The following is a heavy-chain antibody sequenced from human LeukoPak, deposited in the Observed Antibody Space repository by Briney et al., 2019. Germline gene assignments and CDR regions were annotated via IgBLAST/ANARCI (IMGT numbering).Heavy chain of an antibody. D-gene: IGHD6-19*01. J-gene: IGHJ6*03. V-gene: IGHV1-2*02. CDR1: GYTFTGYY. Sequence: GASVKVSCKASGYTFTGYYMHWVRQAPGQGLEWMGWINPNSGGTNYEQKFQGRVTMTRDTSISTAYMELSRLRSDDTAVYYCARGSSSGWPDYYYYYYMDVWGKGTTVTISS. CDR3: ARGSSSGWPDYYYYYYMDV. CDR2: INPNSGGT.